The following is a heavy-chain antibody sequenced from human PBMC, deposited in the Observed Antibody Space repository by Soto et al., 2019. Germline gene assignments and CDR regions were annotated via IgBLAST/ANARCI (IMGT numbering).Heavy chain of an antibody. CDR1: GGSISSSSYY. Sequence: SETLSLTCTVSGGSISSSSYYWGWIRQPPGKGLEWIGSIYYSGSTYYNPSLKSRVTISVDTSKNQFSLKLSSVTAADTAVYYCAGTPGYDYVWGSSPRYYFDYWGQGTLVT. CDR3: AGTPGYDYVWGSSPRYYFDY. J-gene: IGHJ4*02. D-gene: IGHD3-16*01. V-gene: IGHV4-39*01. CDR2: IYYSGST.